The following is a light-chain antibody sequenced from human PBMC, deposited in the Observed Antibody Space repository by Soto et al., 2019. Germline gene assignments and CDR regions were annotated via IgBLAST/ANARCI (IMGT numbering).Light chain of an antibody. CDR3: QQCGSSST. CDR2: GAS. Sequence: LVLTQSPGTLSLSPGERATLSCRASQTFSNSFLSWFQQIPGQAPRLLIYGASMRATGIPDRFSGSGSGTDFTLTISRLEPEDFAVYYCQQCGSSSTFGQGTRLE. J-gene: IGKJ5*01. V-gene: IGKV3-20*01. CDR1: QTFSNSF.